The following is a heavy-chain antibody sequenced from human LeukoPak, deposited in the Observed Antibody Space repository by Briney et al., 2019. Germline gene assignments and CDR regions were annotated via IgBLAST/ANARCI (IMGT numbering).Heavy chain of an antibody. V-gene: IGHV3-21*01. J-gene: IGHJ4*02. CDR2: ISSSSSYI. CDR1: GFTFSSYS. D-gene: IGHD3-10*01. Sequence: PGGSLRLSCAASGFTFSSYSMNWVRQALGKGLEWVSSISSSSSYIYYADSVKGRFTISRDNAKNSLYLKMNSLRAEDTAVYYCATMVRGVLYDYWGQGTLVTVSS. CDR3: ATMVRGVLYDY.